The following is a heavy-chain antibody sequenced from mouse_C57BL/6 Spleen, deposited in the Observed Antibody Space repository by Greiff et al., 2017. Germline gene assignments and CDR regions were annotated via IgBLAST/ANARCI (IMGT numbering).Heavy chain of an antibody. V-gene: IGHV1-26*01. Sequence: VQLQQSGPELVQPGASVKISCKASGSTFTDYYMNWVKQSHGKSLEWIGDINPNNGGTCYNQKFKGKATLTVDNSSSTAYMELSSLTSEDSAVYDCVRSMNWDEDDYWGQGTMVTVSA. CDR1: GSTFTDYY. D-gene: IGHD4-1*01. CDR3: VRSMNWDEDDY. CDR2: INPNNGGT. J-gene: IGHJ3*01.